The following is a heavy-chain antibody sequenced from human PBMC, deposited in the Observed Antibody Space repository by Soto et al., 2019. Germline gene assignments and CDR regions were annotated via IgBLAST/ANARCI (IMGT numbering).Heavy chain of an antibody. CDR2: IYHSGST. CDR1: GGSISSSNW. V-gene: IGHV4-4*02. CDR3: ASRGSGDANFDY. Sequence: QVQLQESGPGLLKPSVTLSLTCAVSGGSISSSNWWSWVRQPPGKGLEWLGEIYHSGSTNYNPSLKLRVTISIDKSKNQFSLKLSSVTAADTAVYYCASRGSGDANFDYWGQGTLVTVSS. J-gene: IGHJ4*02. D-gene: IGHD5-12*01.